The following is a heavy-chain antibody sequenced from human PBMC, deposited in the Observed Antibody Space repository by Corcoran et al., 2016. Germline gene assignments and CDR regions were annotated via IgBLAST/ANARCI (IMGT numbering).Heavy chain of an antibody. J-gene: IGHJ2*01. V-gene: IGHV5-51*01. CDR1: GYSFSTYW. D-gene: IGHD1-26*01. CDR3: ARHGIVGYTRSYFDL. CDR2: IYPGDSDT. Sequence: EVQLVQSGAEVKKPGESLKISCKGSGYSFSTYWIAWVRQMPGKGLECMGIIYPGDSDTRYSPSFQGQVTIPVYKSIGTAYLQWGSLKASDTAMYYCARHGIVGYTRSYFDLWGRGTLVSVSS.